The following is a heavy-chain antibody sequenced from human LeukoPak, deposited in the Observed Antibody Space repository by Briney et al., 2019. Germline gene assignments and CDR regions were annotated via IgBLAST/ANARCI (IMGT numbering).Heavy chain of an antibody. Sequence: SETLSLTCTVSGGSISSGGYYWSWLRQHPGKGLEWIGYIYYSGSTYYNPSLKSRVTISVDTSKNQFSLKLSSVTAADTAVYYCARDAGEYQLLWAYWGQGTLVTVSS. J-gene: IGHJ4*02. CDR1: GGSISSGGYY. CDR3: ARDAGEYQLLWAY. CDR2: IYYSGST. V-gene: IGHV4-31*03. D-gene: IGHD2-2*01.